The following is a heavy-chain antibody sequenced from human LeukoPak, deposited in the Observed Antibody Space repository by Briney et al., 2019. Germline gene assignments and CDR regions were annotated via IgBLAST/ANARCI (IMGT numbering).Heavy chain of an antibody. CDR2: IYYSVST. CDR3: ARLYGSGIYFDY. D-gene: IGHD3-10*01. CDR1: GGSISSSSYY. Sequence: SETLSLTCTVSGGSISSSSYYWGWIRQPPGKGLEWIGSIYYSVSTYYNPSLKSRVTISVDTSKNQFSLKLSSVTAADTAVYYCARLYGSGIYFDYWGQGTLVTVSS. J-gene: IGHJ4*02. V-gene: IGHV4-39*01.